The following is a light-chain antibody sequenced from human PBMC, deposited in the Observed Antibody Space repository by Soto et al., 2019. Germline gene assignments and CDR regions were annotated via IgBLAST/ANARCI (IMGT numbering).Light chain of an antibody. V-gene: IGLV1-40*01. CDR2: DNT. CDR3: QSYDSSLSGYV. Sequence: QSVLTRPPSASGTPGQGVTISCSGSTSNIGSNYVYWYQQLPGTAPKVLIYDNTNRPSGVPGRFSGSKSGTSASLAITGLQAEDEADYYCQSYDSSLSGYVFGTGTKVTVL. CDR1: TSNIGSNY. J-gene: IGLJ1*01.